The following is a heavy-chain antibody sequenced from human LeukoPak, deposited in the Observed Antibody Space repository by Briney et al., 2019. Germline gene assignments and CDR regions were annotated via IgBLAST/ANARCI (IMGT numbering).Heavy chain of an antibody. D-gene: IGHD6-19*01. CDR3: ARDPVAVAGTGGDAFDI. CDR1: GYTFTGYY. J-gene: IGHJ3*02. V-gene: IGHV1-2*02. CDR2: VNPNSGGT. Sequence: GASVKVSCKASGYTFTGYYMHWVRQAPGQGLEWMGWVNPNSGGTNYAQKFQGRVTMTRDTSISTAYMELSRLRSDDTAVYYCARDPVAVAGTGGDAFDIWGQGTMVTVSS.